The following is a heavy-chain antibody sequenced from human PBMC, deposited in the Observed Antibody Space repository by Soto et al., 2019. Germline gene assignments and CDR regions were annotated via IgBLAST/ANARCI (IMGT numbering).Heavy chain of an antibody. CDR3: ARAGYSSSWYYFDY. J-gene: IGHJ4*02. Sequence: ASVKVSCKASGYTFTGYYMHWVRQAPGQGLEWMGWINPNSGGTNYAQKFRGRVTMTRDTSISTAYMELSRLRSDDTAVYYCARAGYSSSWYYFDYWGQGTLVTVSS. CDR1: GYTFTGYY. CDR2: INPNSGGT. D-gene: IGHD6-13*01. V-gene: IGHV1-2*02.